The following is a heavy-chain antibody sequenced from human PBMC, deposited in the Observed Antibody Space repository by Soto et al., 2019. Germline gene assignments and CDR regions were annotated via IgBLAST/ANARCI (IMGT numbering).Heavy chain of an antibody. Sequence: GGSLRLSCAASGFTFSSYAMSWVRQAPGKGLEWVSAISGSGGSTYYADSVKGRFTISRDNSKNTLYLQMNSLRAEDTAVYYCAKAPMYFKVKGIDYWGQGTLVTVSS. J-gene: IGHJ4*02. CDR1: GFTFSSYA. V-gene: IGHV3-23*01. CDR3: AKAPMYFKVKGIDY. CDR2: ISGSGGST. D-gene: IGHD2-8*01.